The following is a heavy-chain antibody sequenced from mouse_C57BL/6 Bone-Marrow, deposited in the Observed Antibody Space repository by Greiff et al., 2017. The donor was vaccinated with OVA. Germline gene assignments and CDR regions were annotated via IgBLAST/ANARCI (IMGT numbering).Heavy chain of an antibody. CDR1: GYTFTSYW. V-gene: IGHV1-69*01. CDR2: IDPSDSYT. J-gene: IGHJ2*01. Sequence: VKVVESGAELARPGASVKLSCKASGYTFTSYWMHWVKQRPGQGLEWIGEIDPSDSYTNYNQKFKGKSTLTVDKSSSTAYMQLSSLTSEDSAVYYCARKAFNYYGSSSYYFDYWGQGTTLTVSS. CDR3: ARKAFNYYGSSSYYFDY. D-gene: IGHD1-1*01.